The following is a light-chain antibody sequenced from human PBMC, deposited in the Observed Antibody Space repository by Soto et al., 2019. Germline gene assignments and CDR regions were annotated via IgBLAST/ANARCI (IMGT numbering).Light chain of an antibody. J-gene: IGLJ2*01. Sequence: QLVLTQSPSASASLGASVKLTCTLSSGHSSYAIAWHQQQPEKGPRFLMKLKSDGSHSKGDGIYNRFSGSSSGAERYLTISSRQSEDEADYYCQTWGADSVIFGGGTKLTVL. CDR1: SGHSSYA. V-gene: IGLV4-69*01. CDR2: LKSDGSH. CDR3: QTWGADSVI.